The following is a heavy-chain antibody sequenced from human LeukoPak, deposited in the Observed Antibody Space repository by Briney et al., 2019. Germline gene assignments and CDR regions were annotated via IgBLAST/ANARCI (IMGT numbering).Heavy chain of an antibody. V-gene: IGHV4-59*01. J-gene: IGHJ6*03. D-gene: IGHD5-12*01. CDR2: IYYSGST. Sequence: SETLSLTCTVSGGSISSYYWSWIRQPPGKGLEWIGYIYYSGSTNYNPSLKSRVTISVDTSKNQFSLKLSSVTAADTAVYYCARTLSGYDWDYYYYMDVWGKGTTVTISS. CDR1: GGSISSYY. CDR3: ARTLSGYDWDYYYYMDV.